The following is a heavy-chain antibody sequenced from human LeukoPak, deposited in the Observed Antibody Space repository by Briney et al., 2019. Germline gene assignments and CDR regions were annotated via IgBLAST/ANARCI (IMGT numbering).Heavy chain of an antibody. CDR2: IYGSGST. Sequence: SETLSLTCTVSGGSISSDSYYWSWIRQPAGKGLEWIGRIYGSGSTNYNPSLTSRVSISVDTSKNQFSLKLSSVTAADTAVYYCARETTRKYYYDSSGYLLDYWGQGTLVTVSS. CDR3: ARETTRKYYYDSSGYLLDY. CDR1: GGSISSDSYY. V-gene: IGHV4-61*02. J-gene: IGHJ4*02. D-gene: IGHD3-22*01.